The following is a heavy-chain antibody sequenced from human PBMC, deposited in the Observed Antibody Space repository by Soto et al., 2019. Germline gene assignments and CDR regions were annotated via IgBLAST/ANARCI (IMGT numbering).Heavy chain of an antibody. CDR3: AANLDY. J-gene: IGHJ4*02. CDR2: ISYDGSNK. Sequence: SLRLACAASGFTFSSYGMHWVRQAPGKGLEWVAVISYDGSNKYYADSVKGRFTISRDNSKSTLYLQINSLRTEDTAVYYCAANLDYWAQGTLVPVSS. V-gene: IGHV3-30*03. CDR1: GFTFSSYG.